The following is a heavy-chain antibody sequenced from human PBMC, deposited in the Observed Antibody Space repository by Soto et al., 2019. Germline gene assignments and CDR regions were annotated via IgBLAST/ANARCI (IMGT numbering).Heavy chain of an antibody. CDR2: MSPNSGAT. V-gene: IGHV1-8*01. CDR1: GYTFTSYD. J-gene: IGHJ6*02. Sequence: QVQLVQSGAEVTKPGASVKVSCKASGYTFTSYDINWVRQATGQGLEWMGWMSPNSGATGYAQKFQGRVTMTRDTSISTVYMELSNLISEDTAIDYCARGVDNGVDVWGQGSTVTVSS. D-gene: IGHD2-8*01. CDR3: ARGVDNGVDV.